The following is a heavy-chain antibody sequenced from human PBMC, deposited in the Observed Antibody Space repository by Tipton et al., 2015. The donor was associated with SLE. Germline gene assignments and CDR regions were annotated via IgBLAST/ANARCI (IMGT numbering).Heavy chain of an antibody. J-gene: IGHJ6*02. V-gene: IGHV4-34*01. CDR1: GGSFSGYY. Sequence: LRLSCAVYGGSFSGYYCSWIRQPPGNGLEWIGEINHSGSTNYNPSLKSRVTISVDTSKNQFSLKLSSVTAADTAVYYCARGGGSYGSGSYYPMDVWGQGTTVTVSS. CDR2: INHSGST. CDR3: ARGGGSYGSGSYYPMDV. D-gene: IGHD3-10*01.